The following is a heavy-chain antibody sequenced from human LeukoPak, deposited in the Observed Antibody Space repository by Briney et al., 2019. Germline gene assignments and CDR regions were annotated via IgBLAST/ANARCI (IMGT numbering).Heavy chain of an antibody. J-gene: IGHJ4*02. D-gene: IGHD6-19*01. Sequence: SVKVSCKASGGTFSSYAISWVRQAPGQGLEWMGGIIPIFGTANYAQKFQGRVTITTDESTSTAYMELSSLRSEDTAVYYCAREGYSSGWFGNFDYWGQGTLVTVSS. CDR1: GGTFSSYA. V-gene: IGHV1-69*05. CDR3: AREGYSSGWFGNFDY. CDR2: IIPIFGTA.